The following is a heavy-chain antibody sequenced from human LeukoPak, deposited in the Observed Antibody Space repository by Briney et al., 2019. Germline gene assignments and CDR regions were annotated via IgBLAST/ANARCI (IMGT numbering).Heavy chain of an antibody. CDR3: ARSVSGVWLFDY. CDR2: IYRGGNA. CDR1: GFTVSDNY. J-gene: IGHJ4*02. V-gene: IGHV3-53*05. D-gene: IGHD5/OR15-5a*01. Sequence: GGSLRLSCAVSGFTVSDNYMSWVRQAPGKGLEWVSIIYRGGNAYYADSVRGRFTISRDNSKNRLYLQMSDLRAEDTAVYFCARSVSGVWLFDYWGRGTLVTVSS.